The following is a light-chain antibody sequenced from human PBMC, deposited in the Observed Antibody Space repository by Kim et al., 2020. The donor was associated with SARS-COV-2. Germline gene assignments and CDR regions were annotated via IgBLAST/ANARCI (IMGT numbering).Light chain of an antibody. CDR1: SSNIGSNT. Sequence: ELTQPPSASGTTGQRVTISCSGSSSNIGSNTVNWYQQLPGTAPKLLIYSNNQRPSGVPDRFSGSKSGTSASLAISGLQSEDEADYYCAAWDDSLNGPIFGTGTKVTVL. V-gene: IGLV1-44*01. CDR2: SNN. CDR3: AAWDDSLNGPI. J-gene: IGLJ1*01.